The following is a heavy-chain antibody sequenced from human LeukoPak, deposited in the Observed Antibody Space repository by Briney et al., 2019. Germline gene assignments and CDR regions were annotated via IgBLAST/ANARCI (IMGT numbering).Heavy chain of an antibody. CDR1: GFTFSSYW. V-gene: IGHV3-74*01. J-gene: IGHJ4*02. CDR3: ARDIIADRPDGGM. CDR2: INSDGSST. D-gene: IGHD6-6*01. Sequence: GGSLRLSCVASGFTFSSYWMHWVRQAPGKGLVWVSRINSDGSSTNYADFVKDRFTIFRDNAKNTLSLQMNSLRAEDTAVYYCARDIIADRPDGGMWGQGTLVTVSS.